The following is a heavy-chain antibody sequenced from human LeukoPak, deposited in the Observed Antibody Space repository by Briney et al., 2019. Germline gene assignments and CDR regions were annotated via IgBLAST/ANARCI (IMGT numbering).Heavy chain of an antibody. J-gene: IGHJ4*02. CDR1: GFTFSSYG. V-gene: IGHV3-43*02. Sequence: GGSLRLSCAASGFTFSSYGMHWVRQAPGKGLEWVSLISGDGGSTYYADSVKGRFTISRDNSKNSLYLQMNSLRTEDTALYYCAKDIRGYSYGNFDYWGQGTLVTVSS. D-gene: IGHD5-18*01. CDR3: AKDIRGYSYGNFDY. CDR2: ISGDGGST.